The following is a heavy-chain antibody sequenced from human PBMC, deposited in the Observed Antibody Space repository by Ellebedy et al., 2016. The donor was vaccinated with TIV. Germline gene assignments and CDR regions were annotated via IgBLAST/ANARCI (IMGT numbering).Heavy chain of an antibody. CDR3: ARGGGYNWNDAYHFDY. D-gene: IGHD1-20*01. J-gene: IGHJ4*02. CDR2: INPSVGHT. CDR1: GYTFTSYF. V-gene: IGHV1-46*01. Sequence: AASVKVSCKASGYTFTSYFMYWVRQAPGQGLEWMGTINPSVGHTTYAQKPQGRVTMTRDTSTSTVYMELNSLRSEDTAVYYFARGGGYNWNDAYHFDYWGQGTLVAVSS.